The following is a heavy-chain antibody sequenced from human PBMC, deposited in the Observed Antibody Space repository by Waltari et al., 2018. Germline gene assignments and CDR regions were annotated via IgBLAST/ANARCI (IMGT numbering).Heavy chain of an antibody. J-gene: IGHJ4*02. CDR3: AKGDYYNTSGYFSFYFEN. CDR2: VSRSGSST. D-gene: IGHD3-22*01. Sequence: EVQLLESGGGLVQPGGTLRLSCEASALTITNYAMSWVRQAPGKGLEWVSGVSRSGSSTFYAESVKGRFTISRDNSKNTVYLQMNSLRGEDTALYYCAKGDYYNTSGYFSFYFENWGQGVLVSVSS. CDR1: ALTITNYA. V-gene: IGHV3-23*05.